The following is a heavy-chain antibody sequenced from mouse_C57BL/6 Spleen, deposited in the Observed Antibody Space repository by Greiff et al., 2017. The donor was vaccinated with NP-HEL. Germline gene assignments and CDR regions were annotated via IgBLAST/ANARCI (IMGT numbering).Heavy chain of an antibody. CDR2: INPSNGGT. CDR1: GYTFTSYW. J-gene: IGHJ2*01. D-gene: IGHD2-4*01. CDR3: AREGGLPYYFDY. V-gene: IGHV1-53*01. Sequence: QVQLQQPGTELVKPGASVKLSCKASGYTFTSYWMHWVKQRPGQGLEWIGNINPSNGGTNYNEKFKNKATLTVDKSSSTAYMQLNSLTSEDSAVDYCAREGGLPYYFDYWGQGTTLTVSS.